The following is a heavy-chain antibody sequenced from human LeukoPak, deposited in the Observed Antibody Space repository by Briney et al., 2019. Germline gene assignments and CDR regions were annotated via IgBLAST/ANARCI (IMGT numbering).Heavy chain of an antibody. J-gene: IGHJ4*02. Sequence: ASVKVSCKTSGYIFTDYYMHWVRQAPGQGLEWMGWINPNNGGTNYAQKFQGRVTMTRDTSITTAYMELSRLRSDDTAVYYCARDNYGSGSYYKWWGQGTLVTVSS. CDR2: INPNNGGT. D-gene: IGHD3-10*01. V-gene: IGHV1-2*02. CDR3: ARDNYGSGSYYKW. CDR1: GYIFTDYY.